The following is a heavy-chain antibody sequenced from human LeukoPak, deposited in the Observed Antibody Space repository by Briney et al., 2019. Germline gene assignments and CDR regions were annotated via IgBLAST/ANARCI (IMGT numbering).Heavy chain of an antibody. J-gene: IGHJ4*02. CDR3: AREELRFLEWSD. Sequence: ASVNVSCKASGYSFTSYGISGVRQAPGQGLEGMGWISAYNGNTNYAQKLQGRVTITTDTSTGTAYMELRRLRPDDTAVYYCAREELRFLEWSDWGQGTLVTVSS. D-gene: IGHD3-3*01. CDR1: GYSFTSYG. V-gene: IGHV1-18*01. CDR2: ISAYNGNT.